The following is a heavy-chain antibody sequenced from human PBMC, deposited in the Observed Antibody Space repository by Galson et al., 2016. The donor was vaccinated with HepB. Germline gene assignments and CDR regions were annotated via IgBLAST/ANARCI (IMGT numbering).Heavy chain of an antibody. D-gene: IGHD3-9*01. Sequence: SLRLSCAAPGFTFSSYSMTWVRQAPGRGLEWVSGINHSGAGTYYADSVKGRFTMSRDNSKNTLYRQMNSLRAEDKAVYYCSKVIRVFGLFVRFDFWGQGTMVTVSS. V-gene: IGHV3-23*01. J-gene: IGHJ3*01. CDR3: SKVIRVFGLFVRFDF. CDR2: INHSGAGT. CDR1: GFTFSSYS.